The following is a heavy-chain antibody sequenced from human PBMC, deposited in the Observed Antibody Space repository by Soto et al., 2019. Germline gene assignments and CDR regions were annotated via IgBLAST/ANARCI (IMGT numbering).Heavy chain of an antibody. J-gene: IGHJ6*02. CDR2: INPNSGGT. D-gene: IGHD3-3*01. CDR1: VYTFTGYY. V-gene: IGHV1-2*02. Sequence: ASVKVSCKASVYTFTGYYMHGVRQAPGQGLEWMGWINPNSGGTNYAQKFQGRVTMTRDTSLSTAYMELSRLRSDDTDVYYCAREEGRTIFAYYGMDVWGQGTTVTVSS. CDR3: AREEGRTIFAYYGMDV.